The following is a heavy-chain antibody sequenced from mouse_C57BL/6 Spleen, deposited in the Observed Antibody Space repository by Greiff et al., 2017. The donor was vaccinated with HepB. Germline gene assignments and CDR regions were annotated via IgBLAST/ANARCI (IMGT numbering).Heavy chain of an antibody. CDR2: IDPEDGDT. CDR3: TRSYYGSSQFLDAMDY. Sequence: EVQLQQSGAELVRPGASVKLSCTASGFNIKDYYMHWVKQRPEQGLEWIGRIDPEDGDTEYAPKFQGKATMTADTSSNTAYLQLSSLTSEDTAVYYCTRSYYGSSQFLDAMDYWGQGTSVTVSS. D-gene: IGHD1-1*01. CDR1: GFNIKDYY. V-gene: IGHV14-1*01. J-gene: IGHJ4*01.